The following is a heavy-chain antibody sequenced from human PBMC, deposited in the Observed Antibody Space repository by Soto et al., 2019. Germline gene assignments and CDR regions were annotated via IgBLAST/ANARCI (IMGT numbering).Heavy chain of an antibody. V-gene: IGHV5-51*01. Sequence: GESLKIAGKGSGYSFTIYCIGWVRQMPGKGLEWMGIIYPGDSDTRYSPSFQGQVTISADKSISTAYLQWSSLKASDTAMYYCATYERGNSYGYSDYWGQGTLVTVSS. CDR2: IYPGDSDT. D-gene: IGHD5-18*01. J-gene: IGHJ4*02. CDR3: ATYERGNSYGYSDY. CDR1: GYSFTIYC.